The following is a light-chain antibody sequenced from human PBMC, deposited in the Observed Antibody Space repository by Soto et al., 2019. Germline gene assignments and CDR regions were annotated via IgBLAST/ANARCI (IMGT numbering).Light chain of an antibody. J-gene: IGLJ2*01. CDR1: SSNIRAGSD. CDR2: DNN. V-gene: IGLV1-40*01. Sequence: QSVRTQPPSVSGAPGQRVTISCTGSSSNIRAGSDVHWYQQFPGTAPKLLIYDNNNRPSGVPDRFSGSKSGTSASLAITGLQAEDEADYYCQSYYGILKLFGGGTKLTVL. CDR3: QSYYGILKL.